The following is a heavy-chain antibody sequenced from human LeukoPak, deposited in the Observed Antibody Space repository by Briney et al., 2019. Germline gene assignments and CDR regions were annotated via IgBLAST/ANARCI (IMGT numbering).Heavy chain of an antibody. Sequence: SETLSLTRTVSGGSISRYYWSWIRQPAGQGLEWIGRIYSDGTITYNPSLQSRVTMSIDMSKNQFSLKLSFVTAADTAVYYCARDSGTTGEVKFDPWGQGTLVTVSS. J-gene: IGHJ5*02. D-gene: IGHD4-17*01. CDR3: ARDSGTTGEVKFDP. V-gene: IGHV4-4*07. CDR2: IYSDGTI. CDR1: GGSISRYY.